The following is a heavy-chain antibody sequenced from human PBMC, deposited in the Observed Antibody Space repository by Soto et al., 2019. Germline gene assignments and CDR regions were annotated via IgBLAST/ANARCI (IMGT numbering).Heavy chain of an antibody. CDR2: IIPIFGTA. CDR3: ASDPPATPSHPPPYYFDY. D-gene: IGHD2-15*01. V-gene: IGHV1-69*01. Sequence: QVQLVQSGAEVKKPGSSVNVSCKASGGTFSSYAISWVRQAPGQGLEWMGGIIPIFGTANYAQKFQGRVTITADESTSTAYMELSSLRSEDTAVYYCASDPPATPSHPPPYYFDYWGQGTLVTVSS. J-gene: IGHJ4*02. CDR1: GGTFSSYA.